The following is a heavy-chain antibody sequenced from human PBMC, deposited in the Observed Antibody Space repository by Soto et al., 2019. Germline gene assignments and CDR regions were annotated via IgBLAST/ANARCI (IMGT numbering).Heavy chain of an antibody. CDR2: ISPDNVNT. CDR3: ARALGYSGYAGMDV. Sequence: QVQLVQSGGEVKKPGASVKVSCKASGYTFTIYGINWVRQAPGQGLEWMGWISPDNVNTNYAQKLQGRVTMTTDTTTSTAYMELRSLRADDTAGYYCARALGYSGYAGMDVWGQGTTVTVSS. J-gene: IGHJ6*02. V-gene: IGHV1-18*01. D-gene: IGHD5-12*01. CDR1: GYTFTIYG.